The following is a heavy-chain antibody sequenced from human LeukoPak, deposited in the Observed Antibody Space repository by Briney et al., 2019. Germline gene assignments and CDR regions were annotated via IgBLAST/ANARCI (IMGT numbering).Heavy chain of an antibody. CDR1: GFSFSSYG. CDR3: AKDIHIGHGSGWPES. Sequence: PGGSLRLSCAVSGFSFSSYGMHWVRQAPGKGLEWVSHITWDGGSTYYAGSVKGRFTISRDNSKNSLYLQMNSLGAEDTALYYCAKDIHIGHGSGWPESWGQGTLVTVSS. V-gene: IGHV3-43D*03. D-gene: IGHD6-19*01. CDR2: ITWDGGST. J-gene: IGHJ5*02.